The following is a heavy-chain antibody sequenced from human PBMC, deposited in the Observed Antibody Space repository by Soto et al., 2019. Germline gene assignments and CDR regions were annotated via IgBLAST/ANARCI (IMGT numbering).Heavy chain of an antibody. CDR2: IYYSGRT. D-gene: IGHD3-10*01. J-gene: IGHJ4*02. CDR3: ATTGRYGQGGLVDH. V-gene: IGHV4-39*01. CDR1: GGSISSSSYY. Sequence: QLQLQESGPGLVKPSETLSLTCTVSGGSISSSSYYWGWIRQPPGQGLEWIGSIYYSGRTYYNQSLKSRVTISLDTSKNQCSLKLNYVTAADTAVYYWATTGRYGQGGLVDHWGQGTLVTVSS.